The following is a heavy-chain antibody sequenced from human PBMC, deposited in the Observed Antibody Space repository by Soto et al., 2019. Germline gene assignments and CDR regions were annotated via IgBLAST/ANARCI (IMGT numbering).Heavy chain of an antibody. CDR1: GFTFSSYG. CDR3: AKDLPRGDSITYYFDY. CDR2: ISYDGSNK. V-gene: IGHV3-30*18. D-gene: IGHD4-17*01. J-gene: IGHJ4*02. Sequence: GGSLRLSCAASGFTFSSYGMHWVRQAPGKGLEWVAVISYDGSNKYYADSVKGRFTISRDNSKNTLYLQMNSLRAEDTAVYYCAKDLPRGDSITYYFDYWGQGTLVTVSS.